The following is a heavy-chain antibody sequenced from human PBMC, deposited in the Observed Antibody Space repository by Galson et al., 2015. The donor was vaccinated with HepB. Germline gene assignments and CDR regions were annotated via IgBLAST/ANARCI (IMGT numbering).Heavy chain of an antibody. CDR3: ARVGAPVAARPYLDS. J-gene: IGHJ4*02. CDR2: IHADGRGT. D-gene: IGHD6-6*01. V-gene: IGHV3-74*01. CDR1: GFPFRDYW. Sequence: SLRLSCAASGFPFRDYWMHWVRQAPGQGLGWVSRIHADGRGTTYSDSVKGRFTISRDNARNTLYLQMNSLRAEDTAVYYCARVGAPVAARPYLDSWGQGVLVTVSS.